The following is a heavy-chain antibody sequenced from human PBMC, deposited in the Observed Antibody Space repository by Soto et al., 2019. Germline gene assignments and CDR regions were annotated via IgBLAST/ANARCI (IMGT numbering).Heavy chain of an antibody. CDR2: ISGSGGST. Sequence: GGSLRLSCAASGFTFSSYAMSWVRQAPGKGLEWVSAISGSGGSTYYADSVKGRFTISRDNSKNTLYLQMNSLRAEDTAVYYCAKDWFNILTGYSAYWGQGTLVTVSS. V-gene: IGHV3-23*01. CDR3: AKDWFNILTGYSAY. J-gene: IGHJ4*02. D-gene: IGHD3-9*01. CDR1: GFTFSSYA.